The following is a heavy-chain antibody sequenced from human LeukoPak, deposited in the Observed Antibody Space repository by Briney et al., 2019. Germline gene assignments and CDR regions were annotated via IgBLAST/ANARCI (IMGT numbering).Heavy chain of an antibody. Sequence: GGSLRLSCAASGFTVSSNYMSWVRQAPGKGLEWVSVIYSGGSTYYADSVKGRFTISRDNSKNTLYLQMNSLRVEDTAVYYCARVRVIPAAMYQGGVLDYWGQGTLVTVSS. CDR3: ARVRVIPAAMYQGGVLDY. CDR1: GFTVSSNY. V-gene: IGHV3-53*01. D-gene: IGHD2-2*01. J-gene: IGHJ4*02. CDR2: IYSGGST.